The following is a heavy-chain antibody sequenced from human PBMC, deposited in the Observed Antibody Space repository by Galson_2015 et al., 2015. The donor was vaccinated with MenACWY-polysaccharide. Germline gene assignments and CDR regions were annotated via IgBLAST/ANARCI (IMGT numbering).Heavy chain of an antibody. Sequence: SVKVSCKASGYTFTSSGISWVRQAPGQGLEWMGWISAYNGNTNYAQKLQGRVTMTTDTSTSTAYMELRSLRSDDTAVYYCARDSSGWYDDVDYWGQGTLVAVSS. J-gene: IGHJ4*02. D-gene: IGHD6-19*01. CDR1: GYTFTSSG. V-gene: IGHV1-18*01. CDR3: ARDSSGWYDDVDY. CDR2: ISAYNGNT.